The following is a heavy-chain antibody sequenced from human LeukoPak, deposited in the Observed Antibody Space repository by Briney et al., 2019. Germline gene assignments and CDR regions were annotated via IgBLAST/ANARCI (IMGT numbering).Heavy chain of an antibody. D-gene: IGHD2-15*01. Sequence: SETLSLTCTVSGGSITNNNYYWSWIRQPPGRGLEWIGYIYYTGSTNYNPSLKSRVTISVDTSKNQFSLQLSSVTAADTAVYYCARARQSGYCSGGSCYLPDHWGQGTLVTVSS. J-gene: IGHJ5*02. CDR1: GGSITNNNYY. CDR2: IYYTGST. V-gene: IGHV4-61*01. CDR3: ARARQSGYCSGGSCYLPDH.